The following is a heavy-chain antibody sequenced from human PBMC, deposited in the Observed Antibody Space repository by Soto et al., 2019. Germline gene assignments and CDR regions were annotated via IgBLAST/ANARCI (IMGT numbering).Heavy chain of an antibody. Sequence: ASVKVACKASGYTFTSYGISWVRRAPGQGLEWMGWISAYNGNTDYPQKLQGRVTMTTDTSTSTAYMELRSLRSDDTAVYYCAREGYCISTSCYASALDYWGQGTLVTVSS. D-gene: IGHD2-2*01. V-gene: IGHV1-18*01. CDR3: AREGYCISTSCYASALDY. CDR1: GYTFTSYG. CDR2: ISAYNGNT. J-gene: IGHJ4*02.